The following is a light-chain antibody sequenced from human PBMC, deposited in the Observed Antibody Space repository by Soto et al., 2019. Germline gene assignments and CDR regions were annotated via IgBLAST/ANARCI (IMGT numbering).Light chain of an antibody. J-gene: IGLJ3*02. CDR3: CSYAGTTTFWV. V-gene: IGLV2-23*02. CDR1: SSDVGSYNL. CDR2: EVY. Sequence: QSALTQPASVSGSPGQSITISCTGTSSDVGSYNLVSWYQQHPGKAPKLMIYEVYKRPSGVSSRFSGSKSGNTASLTISGRQAEDEADYYCCSYAGTTTFWVFGGGTKLTVL.